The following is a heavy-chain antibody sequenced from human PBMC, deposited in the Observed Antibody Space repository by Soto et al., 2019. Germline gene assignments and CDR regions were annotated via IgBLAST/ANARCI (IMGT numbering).Heavy chain of an antibody. J-gene: IGHJ4*02. CDR3: ALLERYCSGGSCYFDY. CDR2: MNPNSGNT. Sequence: ASVKVSCKASGYTFTSYDINWVRQATGQGLEWMGWMNPNSGNTGYAQKFQGRVTMTRNTSTSTAYMELSSLRSEDTAVYYCALLERYCSGGSCYFDYWGQGTLVTVSS. V-gene: IGHV1-8*01. D-gene: IGHD2-15*01. CDR1: GYTFTSYD.